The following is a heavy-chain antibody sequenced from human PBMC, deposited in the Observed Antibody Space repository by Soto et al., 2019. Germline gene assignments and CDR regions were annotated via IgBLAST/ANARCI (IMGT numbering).Heavy chain of an antibody. Sequence: EVQLVESGGGLVKPGGSLRLSCAASGFTVSNVWMPWVRQTAGKGLEWVGHIKRKTDAGTTEYAAPVKGRFTIARDDSKNPLYMQMNSLKTEDTAVYYCATEVISYDRSGYWTLVGDTLDIWGQGTMVTVSS. CDR1: GFTVSNVW. V-gene: IGHV3-15*01. J-gene: IGHJ3*02. CDR2: IKRKTDAGTT. D-gene: IGHD3-22*01. CDR3: ATEVISYDRSGYWTLVGDTLDI.